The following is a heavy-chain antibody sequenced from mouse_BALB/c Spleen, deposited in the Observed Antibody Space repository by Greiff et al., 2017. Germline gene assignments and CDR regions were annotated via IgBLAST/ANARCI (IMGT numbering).Heavy chain of an antibody. CDR3: ARLLPSFDY. J-gene: IGHJ2*01. V-gene: IGHV3-6*02. D-gene: IGHD2-3*01. CDR2: ISYDGSN. CDR1: GYSITSGYY. Sequence: VQLKESGPGLVKPSQSLSLTCSVTGYSITSGYYWNWIRQFPGNKLEWMGYISYDGSNNYNPSLKNRISITRDTSKNQFFLKLNSVTTEDTATYYCARLLPSFDYWGQGTTLTVSS.